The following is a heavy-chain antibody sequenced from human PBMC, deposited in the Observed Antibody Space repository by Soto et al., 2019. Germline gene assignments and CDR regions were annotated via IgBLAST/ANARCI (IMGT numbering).Heavy chain of an antibody. D-gene: IGHD6-19*01. V-gene: IGHV3-23*01. CDR3: AKDWLCDP. Sequence: EVQLLESGGGLVQPGGSLRLSCAASGFIFSNYAMTWVRQAPGKGLEWVSAMSDSGDKSYYADSVKGRFTISRDNSKNTLYLQMSSLRAEDTAVYYCAKDWLCDPWGQGTLVTVSS. J-gene: IGHJ5*02. CDR1: GFIFSNYA. CDR2: MSDSGDKS.